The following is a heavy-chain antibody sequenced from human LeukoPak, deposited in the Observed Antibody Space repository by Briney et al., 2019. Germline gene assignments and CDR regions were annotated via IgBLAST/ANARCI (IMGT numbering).Heavy chain of an antibody. Sequence: PSETLSLTCTVSGGSISSGSYYWSWIRQPPGKGLEWIGNIYYTGSTYYNPSLKSRVTISVDTSKNQFSLKLSSVTAADTAVYYCARVDTATATAFDYWGQGTLVTVSS. J-gene: IGHJ4*02. CDR1: GGSISSGSYY. CDR3: ARVDTATATAFDY. V-gene: IGHV4-39*07. D-gene: IGHD5-18*01. CDR2: IYYTGST.